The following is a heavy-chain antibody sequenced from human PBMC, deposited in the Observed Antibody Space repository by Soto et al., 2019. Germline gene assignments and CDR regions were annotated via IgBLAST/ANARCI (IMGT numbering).Heavy chain of an antibody. J-gene: IGHJ4*02. CDR1: GGTFSSYA. D-gene: IGHD6-13*01. CDR2: IIPIFGTA. V-gene: IGHV1-69*13. CDR3: ARDLGYSSSWYGFSFDY. Sequence: SVKVSCTASGGTFSSYAISWVRQAPGQGLEWMGGIIPIFGTANYAQKFQGRVTITADESTSTAYMELSSLRSEDTAVHYCARDLGYSSSWYGFSFDYWGQGTLVTVSS.